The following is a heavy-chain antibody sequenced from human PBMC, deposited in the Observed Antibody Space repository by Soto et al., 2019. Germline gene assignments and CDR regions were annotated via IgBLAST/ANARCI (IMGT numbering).Heavy chain of an antibody. CDR3: AKGRSTGDIDWLDP. V-gene: IGHV3-23*01. CDR1: GFTLQNYA. D-gene: IGHD3-10*01. Sequence: GGSLRLSCTASGFTLQNYAMAWVRQAPGKGLEWVSTLIGGHYGTAYSYSVKGRFTVSRDNSKNCLYLQMNSLGVEGTAMYFCAKGRSTGDIDWLDPWGQGSPVPVYS. CDR2: LIGGHYGT. J-gene: IGHJ5*02.